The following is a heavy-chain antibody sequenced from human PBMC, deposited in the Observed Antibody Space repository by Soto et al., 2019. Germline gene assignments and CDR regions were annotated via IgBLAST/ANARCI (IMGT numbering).Heavy chain of an antibody. CDR2: FIPIVGTL. D-gene: IGHD6-13*01. Sequence: QVQLVQSGAEVKKPGSSVKVSCKASGGTFSNFAISWVRQAPGQGLEWMGGFIPIVGTLNYAQRFQGRLTSSADESTSTAYMELSRLRSEDTAVYYCARFEQLVLHWGQGTLVTVSS. CDR1: GGTFSNFA. V-gene: IGHV1-69*01. J-gene: IGHJ1*01. CDR3: ARFEQLVLH.